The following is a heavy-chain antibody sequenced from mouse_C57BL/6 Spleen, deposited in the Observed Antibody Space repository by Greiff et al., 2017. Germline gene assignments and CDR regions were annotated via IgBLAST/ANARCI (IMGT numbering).Heavy chain of an antibody. CDR1: GYAFSSSW. V-gene: IGHV1-82*01. D-gene: IGHD1-1*01. Sequence: QVQLKQSGPELVKPGASVKISCKASGYAFSSSWMNWVKQRPGKGLEWIGRIYPGDGDTNYNGKFKGKATLTADKSSSTAYMQLSSLTSEDSAVYFCARFGVITSFDVWGTGTTVTVSS. CDR2: IYPGDGDT. J-gene: IGHJ1*03. CDR3: ARFGVITSFDV.